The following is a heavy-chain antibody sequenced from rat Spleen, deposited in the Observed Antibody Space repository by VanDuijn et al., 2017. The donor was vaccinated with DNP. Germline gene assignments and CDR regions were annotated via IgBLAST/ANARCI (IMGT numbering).Heavy chain of an antibody. Sequence: EVQLVESGGGLVQPGRSLKLSCVASGFIFNNYWMTWIRQAPKKGLEWVATITSGGSNTYYPDSVKGRFTISRDNAKSTLYLQMDSLRSEDTATYYCAKGGDWGQGVMVTVSS. V-gene: IGHV5-31*01. CDR3: AKGGD. CDR1: GFIFNNYW. J-gene: IGHJ2*01. CDR2: ITSGGSNT.